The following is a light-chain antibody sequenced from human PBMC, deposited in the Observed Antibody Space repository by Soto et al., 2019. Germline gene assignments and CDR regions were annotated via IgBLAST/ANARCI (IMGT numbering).Light chain of an antibody. CDR3: QQYGSSRIT. V-gene: IGKV3-20*01. J-gene: IGKJ5*01. CDR2: GAS. Sequence: EIVLTQSPGTLSLSPGERATLSCRASQSVSRSYLAWYQQKPGHAPRLLIYGASSRATGIPARFSGSGSGTDFTLTISRLEPEDFAVYYCQQYGSSRITFGQGTRLEIK. CDR1: QSVSRSY.